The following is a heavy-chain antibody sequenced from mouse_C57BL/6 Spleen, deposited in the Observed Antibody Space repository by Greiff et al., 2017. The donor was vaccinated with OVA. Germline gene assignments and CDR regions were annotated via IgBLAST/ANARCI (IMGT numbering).Heavy chain of an antibody. J-gene: IGHJ3*01. D-gene: IGHD2-2*01. CDR1: GFNIKDYY. CDR2: IDPEDGET. V-gene: IGHV14-2*01. CDR3: APYGYDEAWFAY. Sequence: VHVKQSGAELVKPGASVKLSCTASGFNIKDYYMHWVKQRTEQGLECIGRIDPEDGETKYAPKFQGKATITADTSSNTAYLQLSSLTSEDTAVYYCAPYGYDEAWFAYWGQGTLVTVSA.